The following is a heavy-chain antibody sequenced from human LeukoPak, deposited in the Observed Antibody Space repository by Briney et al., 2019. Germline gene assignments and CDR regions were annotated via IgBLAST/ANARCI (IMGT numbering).Heavy chain of an antibody. V-gene: IGHV3-11*01. Sequence: GGSLRLSCAASGFTFSDYYMSWIRQAPGKGLEWVSYISSSGSTIYYADSVKGRFTISRDNAKNSLYLQMNSLRAEDTAVYYCAREIAVAGYYYYGMDVWGQGTTVTVSS. CDR3: AREIAVAGYYYYGMDV. CDR1: GFTFSDYY. CDR2: ISSSGSTI. J-gene: IGHJ6*02. D-gene: IGHD6-19*01.